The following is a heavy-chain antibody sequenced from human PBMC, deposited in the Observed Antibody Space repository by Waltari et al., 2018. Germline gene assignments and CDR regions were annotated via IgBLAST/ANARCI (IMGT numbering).Heavy chain of an antibody. CDR3: AKDIRRYSYGHDY. CDR1: GFTFDDYA. Sequence: EVQLVESGGGLVQPGRSLRLSCPASGFTFDDYAMHWVRKAPGKGLEWVSGISWNSGSIGYADSVKGRFTISRDNAKNSLYLQMNSLRAEDTALYYCAKDIRRYSYGHDYWGQGTLVTVSS. D-gene: IGHD5-18*01. CDR2: ISWNSGSI. V-gene: IGHV3-9*01. J-gene: IGHJ4*02.